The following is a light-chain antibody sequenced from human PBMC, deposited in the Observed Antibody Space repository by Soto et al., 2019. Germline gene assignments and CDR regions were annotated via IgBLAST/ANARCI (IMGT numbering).Light chain of an antibody. CDR2: DTS. Sequence: QTVVTQEPSLTVSPGGTVTLTCGSSTGAVTSGHYPYWCQQKPGQAPRTLIYDTSNKHSWTPARFSGSLLGGKAALTLSGAQPEDEAEYYCLLSYSGADVVFGGGTKVTVL. CDR3: LLSYSGADVV. V-gene: IGLV7-46*01. CDR1: TGAVTSGHY. J-gene: IGLJ2*01.